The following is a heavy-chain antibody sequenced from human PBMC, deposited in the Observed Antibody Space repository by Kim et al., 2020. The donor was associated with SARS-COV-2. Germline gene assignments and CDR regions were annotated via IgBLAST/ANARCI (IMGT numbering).Heavy chain of an antibody. CDR3: ARDGKVGATILGWLTHYFDY. Sequence: ASVKVSCKASGYTFTSYGISWVRQAPGQGLEWMGWISAYNGNTNYAQKLQGRVTMTTDTSTSTAYMELRSLRSDDTAVYYCARDGKVGATILGWLTHYFDYWGQGTLVTVSS. J-gene: IGHJ4*02. V-gene: IGHV1-18*01. D-gene: IGHD1-26*01. CDR2: ISAYNGNT. CDR1: GYTFTSYG.